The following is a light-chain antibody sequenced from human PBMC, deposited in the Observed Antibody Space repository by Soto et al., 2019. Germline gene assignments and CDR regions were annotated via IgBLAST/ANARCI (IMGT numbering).Light chain of an antibody. CDR2: KAS. Sequence: DIQMTQSPSTLSGSVGDRVTITCRASQTISSWLAWYQQKPGKAPKLLIYKASTLKSGVPSRFSGSGSRTEFTLTISSLQPDDFANYSSQHYNSNSEAFGQGNTVDIK. J-gene: IGKJ1*01. V-gene: IGKV1-5*03. CDR1: QTISSW. CDR3: QHYNSNSEA.